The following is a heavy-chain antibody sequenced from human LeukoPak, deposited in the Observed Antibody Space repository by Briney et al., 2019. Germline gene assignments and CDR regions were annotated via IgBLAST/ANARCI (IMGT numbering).Heavy chain of an antibody. CDR2: IKHDASEK. J-gene: IGHJ4*02. D-gene: IGHD3-22*01. CDR1: GFSFSSYW. V-gene: IGHV3-7*01. Sequence: GGSLRLSCAASGFSFSSYWMSWVRRAPGKGLEWVASIKHDASEKHYVDSVKGRFTISRDNAKNSLYLQTNSLRAEDTAVYYCARVSGAYSYLYGPDFDYWGRGTLVTVSS. CDR3: ARVSGAYSYLYGPDFDY.